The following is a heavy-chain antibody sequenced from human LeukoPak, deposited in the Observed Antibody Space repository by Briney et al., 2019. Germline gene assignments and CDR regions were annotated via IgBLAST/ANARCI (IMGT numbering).Heavy chain of an antibody. V-gene: IGHV4-39*01. CDR2: IYYSGST. CDR1: GGSISSSRYY. Sequence: SETLSLTCTVSGGSISSSRYYWGWIRQPPGKGLEWIGSIYYSGSTYYNPSLKSRVTISVDTSKNQFSLKLSSVTAADTAVYYCARLLRVYDYVWGSYRSLGRFDYWGQGTLVTVSS. CDR3: ARLLRVYDYVWGSYRSLGRFDY. D-gene: IGHD3-16*02. J-gene: IGHJ4*02.